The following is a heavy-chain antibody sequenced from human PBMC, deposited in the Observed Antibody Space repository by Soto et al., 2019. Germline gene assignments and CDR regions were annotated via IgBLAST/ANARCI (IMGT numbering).Heavy chain of an antibody. CDR2: INHSGST. J-gene: IGHJ4*02. CDR3: ARGYYDSSGYLWGDPGYEYYFDY. Sequence: SETLSLTCAVYGGSFIGYYWIWIRQPPGKGLEWIGEINHSGSTNYNPSLKSRVTISVDTSKNQFSLKLSSVTAADTAVYYCARGYYDSSGYLWGDPGYEYYFDYWGQGTLVTVS. V-gene: IGHV4-34*01. CDR1: GGSFIGYY. D-gene: IGHD3-22*01.